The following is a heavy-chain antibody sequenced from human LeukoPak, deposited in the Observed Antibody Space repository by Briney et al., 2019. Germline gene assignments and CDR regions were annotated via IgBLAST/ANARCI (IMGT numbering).Heavy chain of an antibody. Sequence: SETLSLTCAVYGGSFSGYYWSWIRQPPGKGLERIGEINHSGSTNYNPSLKSRVTISVDTSKNQFSLKLSSVTAADTAVYYCARSYRITMVRGNKAFDIWGQGTMVTVSS. D-gene: IGHD3-10*01. V-gene: IGHV4-34*01. J-gene: IGHJ3*02. CDR2: INHSGST. CDR1: GGSFSGYY. CDR3: ARSYRITMVRGNKAFDI.